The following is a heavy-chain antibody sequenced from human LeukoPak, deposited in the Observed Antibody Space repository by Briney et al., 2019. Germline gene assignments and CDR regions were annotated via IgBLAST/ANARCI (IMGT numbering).Heavy chain of an antibody. V-gene: IGHV3-30*03. CDR1: GFTFSSYG. CDR3: ARDRSSSGWANYYYYMDV. D-gene: IGHD6-19*01. CDR2: ISYDGSNK. Sequence: GGSLRLSCAASGFTFSSYGMHWVRQAPGKGLEWVAVISYDGSNKYYADSVKGRFTISRDNSKNTLYLQMNSLRAEDTAVYYCARDRSSSGWANYYYYMDVWGKGTTVTVSS. J-gene: IGHJ6*03.